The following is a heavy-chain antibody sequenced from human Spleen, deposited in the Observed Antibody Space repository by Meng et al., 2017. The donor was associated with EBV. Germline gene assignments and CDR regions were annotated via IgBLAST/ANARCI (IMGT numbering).Heavy chain of an antibody. V-gene: IGHV1-69*01. Sequence: QVQLVQSGAEVKKPGSSVKVSCNASGGTFRSDAVSWVRQAPGQGLEWLGGLIPKSDAPYYAQKFQDRVTITADESTSTHYMDLRGLRSEDTAVYYCASESGRGFTPDYWGQGTLVTVSS. CDR2: LIPKSDAP. CDR3: ASESGRGFTPDY. J-gene: IGHJ4*02. CDR1: GGTFRSDA. D-gene: IGHD3-10*01.